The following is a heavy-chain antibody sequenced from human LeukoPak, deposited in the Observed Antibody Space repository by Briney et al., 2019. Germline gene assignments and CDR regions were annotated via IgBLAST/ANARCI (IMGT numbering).Heavy chain of an antibody. CDR2: ISSDGSST. V-gene: IGHV3-74*01. CDR1: GFTFSRYW. J-gene: IGHJ4*02. CDR3: VRARSILDRVFY. Sequence: GGSLRLSCAGSGFTFSRYWMHWVRQAPGKGLVWVSRISSDGSSTTYADSVKGRFTISRDDAKNTLYLQMNSLRAEDTAVYYCVRARSILDRVFYWGQGTLVTVSS. D-gene: IGHD1-26*01.